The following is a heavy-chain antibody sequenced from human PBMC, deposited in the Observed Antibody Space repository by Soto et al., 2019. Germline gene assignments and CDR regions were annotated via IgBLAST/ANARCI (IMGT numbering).Heavy chain of an antibody. V-gene: IGHV1-69*01. J-gene: IGHJ4*02. CDR3: ALEVWGRGASYLDS. D-gene: IGHD1-1*01. CDR2: IIPVFGTT. CDR1: GGTFNSFG. Sequence: QVHVVQSGAEVKKPGSSVKVTCKAFGGTFNSFGINWVRQAPGQGLEWMGGIIPVFGTTKYAQKFRDRVTLVAAGATSTAYLELSSLTSDDTAVYYCALEVWGRGASYLDSWGQGTLVTVSS.